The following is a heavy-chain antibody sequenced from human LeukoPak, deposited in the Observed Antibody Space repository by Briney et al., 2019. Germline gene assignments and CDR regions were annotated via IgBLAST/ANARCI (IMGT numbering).Heavy chain of an antibody. CDR3: ARTRDGYSL. V-gene: IGHV1-18*01. CDR1: GYSFTSYE. J-gene: IGHJ4*02. D-gene: IGHD5-24*01. CDR2: ISTYNGNT. Sequence: GASVKVSCKASGYSFTSYEITWVRQAPGQGLEWMGWISTYNGNTNYAQKLQGRVTMTTDTSTSTGYMELRNLRSDDAAVYYCARTRDGYSLWGQGTLVTVSS.